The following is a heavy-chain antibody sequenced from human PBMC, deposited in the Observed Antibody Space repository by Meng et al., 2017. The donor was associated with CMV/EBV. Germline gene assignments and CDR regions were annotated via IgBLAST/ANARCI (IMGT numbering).Heavy chain of an antibody. CDR2: IKQDGSEK. J-gene: IGHJ6*02. D-gene: IGHD7-27*01. Sequence: GESLKISCAASGFTFSSYWMSWVRQAPGKGLEWVANIKQDGSEKYYVDSVKGRFTISRDNAKNSLYLQMNSLRAEDTAVYYCARGSTGELLGYGMDVWGQGTTVTVSS. V-gene: IGHV3-7*01. CDR1: GFTFSSYW. CDR3: ARGSTGELLGYGMDV.